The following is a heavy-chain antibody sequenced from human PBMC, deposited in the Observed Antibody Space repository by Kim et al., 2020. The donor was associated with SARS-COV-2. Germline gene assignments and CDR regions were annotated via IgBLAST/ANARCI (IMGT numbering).Heavy chain of an antibody. CDR2: TAGNGVST. CDR3: AKAPSTSSPYYSEY. J-gene: IGHJ4*02. V-gene: IGHV3-23*01. D-gene: IGHD2-2*01. CDR1: GFTFSDYA. Sequence: GGSLRLSCAASGFTFSDYAMNWVRQAPGKGLEWVSSTAGNGVSTVYADSVRGRFTVSRDNSKNTLSLHMNSLRPEDTALYYCAKAPSTSSPYYSEYWGQGTLVTVSS.